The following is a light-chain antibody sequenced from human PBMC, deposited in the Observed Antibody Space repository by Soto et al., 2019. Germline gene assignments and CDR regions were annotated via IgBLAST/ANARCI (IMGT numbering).Light chain of an antibody. CDR3: CSYAGSSTFGVV. Sequence: QSALTQPASVSGSPGQSITISCTGTSNDVGSYNLVSWYQQHPGKAPKLMIYEGSKRPSGVSNRFSGSKSGNTASLTISGLQAEDEADYYCCSYAGSSTFGVVFRGGTKL. CDR1: SNDVGSYNL. J-gene: IGLJ2*01. V-gene: IGLV2-23*03. CDR2: EGS.